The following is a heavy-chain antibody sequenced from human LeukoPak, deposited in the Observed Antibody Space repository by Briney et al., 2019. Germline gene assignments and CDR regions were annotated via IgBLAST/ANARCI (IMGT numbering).Heavy chain of an antibody. CDR3: ARETAIYGWTSAHLDY. J-gene: IGHJ4*02. CDR2: ISSDGNTK. CDR1: RFIFSNYA. V-gene: IGHV3-30*14. Sequence: GGSLRLSCAASRFIFSNYAMHWVRQAPGKGLVWVSVISSDGNTKYYADSVRGRFTISRDNAENTVYLQVNGLRIEDTAVYYCARETAIYGWTSAHLDYWGQGTLVT. D-gene: IGHD6-19*01.